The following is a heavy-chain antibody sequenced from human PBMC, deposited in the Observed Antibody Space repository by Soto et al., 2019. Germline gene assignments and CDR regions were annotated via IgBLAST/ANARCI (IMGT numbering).Heavy chain of an antibody. D-gene: IGHD3-3*01. CDR2: IYYSGST. Sequence: SETLSLTCTVSGGSICSYYWSWIRQPPGKGLEWIGYIYYSGSTNYNPSLKSRVTISVDTSKNQFSLKLSSVTAADTAVYYCARGPPYYDFWSGYYTGFDPWGQGTLVTVSS. CDR1: GGSICSYY. CDR3: ARGPPYYDFWSGYYTGFDP. J-gene: IGHJ5*02. V-gene: IGHV4-59*01.